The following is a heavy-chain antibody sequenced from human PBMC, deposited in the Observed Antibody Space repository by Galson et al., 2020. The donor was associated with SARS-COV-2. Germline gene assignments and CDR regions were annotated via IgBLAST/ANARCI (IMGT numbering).Heavy chain of an antibody. J-gene: IGHJ5*02. CDR2: MNPNSGNT. Sequence: ASVKVSCKASGYTFTSYDINWVRQATGQGLEWMGWMNPNSGNTGYAQKFQGRVTMTRNTSISTAYMELSSLRSEDTAVYYFARESYYGSGSYIYWFDPWGQGTLVTGAS. V-gene: IGHV1-8*01. CDR1: GYTFTSYD. CDR3: ARESYYGSGSYIYWFDP. D-gene: IGHD3-10*01.